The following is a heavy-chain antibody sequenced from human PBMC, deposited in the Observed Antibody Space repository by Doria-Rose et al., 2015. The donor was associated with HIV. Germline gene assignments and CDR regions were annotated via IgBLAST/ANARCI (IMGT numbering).Heavy chain of an antibody. Sequence: QVQLQESGPGLVKPSETLSLTCTVSGYSISSGYYWGWIRQPPGKGLEWIGSMYHSGSTYYNPSLKSRVTISVDTSKNQFSLKLSSVTAADTAVYYCATQGLYYYDSSGYYNFDYWGQGTLVTVSS. D-gene: IGHD3-22*01. V-gene: IGHV4-38-2*02. CDR2: MYHSGST. CDR3: ATQGLYYYDSSGYYNFDY. J-gene: IGHJ4*02. CDR1: GYSISSGYY.